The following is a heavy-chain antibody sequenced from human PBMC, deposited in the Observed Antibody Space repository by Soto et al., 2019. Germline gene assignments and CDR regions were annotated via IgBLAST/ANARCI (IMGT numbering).Heavy chain of an antibody. CDR3: ARDQSDNWFDP. Sequence: QVQLVQSGSEVKKPGASVKESCKASGYTFMYYGISWVRQAPGQGLEWMGWISPYNGDTNYAQRLQDRVTMTTDTSTSTAYMELRCLRSDDTAVYYCARDQSDNWFDPWGQGTLVTVSS. V-gene: IGHV1-18*01. CDR2: ISPYNGDT. CDR1: GYTFMYYG. J-gene: IGHJ5*02.